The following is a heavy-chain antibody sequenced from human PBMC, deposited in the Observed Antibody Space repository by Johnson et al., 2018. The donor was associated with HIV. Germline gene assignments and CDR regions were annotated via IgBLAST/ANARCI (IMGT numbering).Heavy chain of an antibody. Sequence: QVQLVESGGGVVQPGRSLRLSCAASGFTFSSNAMHWVRQAPGKGLEWVAVFSYDGSNKYYVDSVKGRFIISRDNSKNTLYLQMNSLRDADTAVYYCPPLGGYTPGSLDIWGQGTLVTVSS. J-gene: IGHJ3*02. CDR1: GFTFSSNA. CDR3: PPLGGYTPGSLDI. CDR2: FSYDGSNK. D-gene: IGHD3-16*02. V-gene: IGHV3-30*03.